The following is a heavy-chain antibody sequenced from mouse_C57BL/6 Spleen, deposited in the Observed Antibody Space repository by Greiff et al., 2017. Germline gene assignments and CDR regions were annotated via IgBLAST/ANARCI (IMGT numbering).Heavy chain of an antibody. V-gene: IGHV1-74*01. CDR1: GYTFTSYW. CDR2: IHPSDSDT. Sequence: QVQLQQPGAELVKPGASVKVSCKASGYTFTSYWMHWVKQRPGQGLEWIGRIHPSDSDTNYNQKFKGKATLTVDKSTSPAYMQLSSLTSEDSAVYYCAPIYYGYDDCLDYWGQGTTLTVSS. D-gene: IGHD2-2*01. CDR3: APIYYGYDDCLDY. J-gene: IGHJ2*01.